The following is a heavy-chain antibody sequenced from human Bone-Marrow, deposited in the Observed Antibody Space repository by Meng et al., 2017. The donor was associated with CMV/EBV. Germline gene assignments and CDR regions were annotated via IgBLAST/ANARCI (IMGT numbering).Heavy chain of an antibody. CDR3: ARVTIWQLLRYYYYGMDV. V-gene: IGHV3-21*01. D-gene: IGHD2-15*01. CDR2: ITYTSSVI. Sequence: GESLKISCTASGFSLNNYAMVWVRQTPGKGLEWVAFITYTSSVIYDADSVRGRFTISRDNAKNSLYLQMNSLRAEDTAVYYCARVTIWQLLRYYYYGMDVWGQGTTVTVSS. J-gene: IGHJ6*02. CDR1: GFSLNNYA.